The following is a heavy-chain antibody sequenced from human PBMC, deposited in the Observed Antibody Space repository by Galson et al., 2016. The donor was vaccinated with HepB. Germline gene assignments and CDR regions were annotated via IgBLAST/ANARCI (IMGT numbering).Heavy chain of an antibody. D-gene: IGHD6-13*01. CDR1: GFTLAASA. V-gene: IGHV3-48*02. CDR2: IGATNGAI. Sequence: SLRLSCAVSGFTLAASAMNWVRQAPGKGLEWIAYIGATNGAIFYADSVKGRFTISRDNAKDSLFLQMNNLGDDDTAVYYCARESGASWYLIYYWGQGTLVTVSS. CDR3: ARESGASWYLIYY. J-gene: IGHJ4*02.